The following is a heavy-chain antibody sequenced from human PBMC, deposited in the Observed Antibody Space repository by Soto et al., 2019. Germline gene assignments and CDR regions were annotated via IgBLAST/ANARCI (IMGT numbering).Heavy chain of an antibody. CDR3: ARNGYSYGNYYFDY. J-gene: IGHJ4*02. CDR1: GGTFSSYA. V-gene: IGHV1-69*13. D-gene: IGHD5-18*01. Sequence: VKVSCKASGGTFSSYAISWVRQAQGQGREWMGGIIAIFGTANYAQKFQGRVTITADKSTSTAYMELSSLRSEDTAVYYCARNGYSYGNYYFDYGGQGTLVPVSS. CDR2: IIAIFGTA.